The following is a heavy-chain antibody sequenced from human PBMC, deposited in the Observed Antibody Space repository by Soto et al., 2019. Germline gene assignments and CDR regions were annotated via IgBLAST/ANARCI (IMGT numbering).Heavy chain of an antibody. D-gene: IGHD2-21*01. CDR3: ATDPEVVVNAPDY. J-gene: IGHJ4*02. Sequence: GGSLRLSCAASGFTFNRYAMNWVRQAAGKGLEWGSGISGSGATTYYEDSVKGRFTISRDNSKNTLHLQMNSLGAGATAVYYCATDPEVVVNAPDYWGQGTLVTVSS. CDR1: GFTFNRYA. V-gene: IGHV3-23*01. CDR2: ISGSGATT.